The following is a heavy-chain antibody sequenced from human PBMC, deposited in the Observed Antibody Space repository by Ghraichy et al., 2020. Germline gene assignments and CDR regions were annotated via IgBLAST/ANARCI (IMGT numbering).Heavy chain of an antibody. CDR2: INPNNGGT. CDR3: ARGRLAVSGTGFWYFDP. J-gene: IGHJ2*01. Sequence: ASVKVSCKASGYSFTGYYMHWVRQAPGQGLAWMGWINPNNGGTKYAQEFQGRVTMTRDTSISTAYMELSRLTSDDTAVYYCARGRLAVSGTGFWYFDPWGRGTLVTVSS. D-gene: IGHD6-19*01. CDR1: GYSFTGYY. V-gene: IGHV1-2*02.